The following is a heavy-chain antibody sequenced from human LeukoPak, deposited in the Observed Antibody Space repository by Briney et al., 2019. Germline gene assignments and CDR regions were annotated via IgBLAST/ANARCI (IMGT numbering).Heavy chain of an antibody. V-gene: IGHV4-30-4*08. CDR2: IYYSGST. D-gene: IGHD4/OR15-4a*01. Sequence: PSQTLSLTCTVSGGSISSGDYYWSWIRQPQGKGLEWIGYIYYSGSTYYNPSLKSRVTISVDTSKNQFSLKLSSVTAADTAVYYCARELTPYYYYYMDVWGKGTTVTVSS. CDR3: ARELTPYYYYYMDV. J-gene: IGHJ6*03. CDR1: GGSISSGDYY.